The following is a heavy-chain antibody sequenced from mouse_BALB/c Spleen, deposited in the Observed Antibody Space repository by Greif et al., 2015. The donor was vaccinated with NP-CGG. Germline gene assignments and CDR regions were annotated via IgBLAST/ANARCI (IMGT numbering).Heavy chain of an antibody. V-gene: IGHV5-17*02. Sequence: EVKLMESGGGLVQPGGSRKLSCAASGFTFSSFGMHWVRQAPEKGLEWVAYISSGSSTIYYADTVKGRFTISRDNPKNTLFLQMTSLRSEDTAMYYCARSKDYYEYFDVWGAGTTVSVSS. CDR1: GFTFSSFG. J-gene: IGHJ1*01. CDR2: ISSGSSTI. CDR3: ARSKDYYEYFDV. D-gene: IGHD1-1*01.